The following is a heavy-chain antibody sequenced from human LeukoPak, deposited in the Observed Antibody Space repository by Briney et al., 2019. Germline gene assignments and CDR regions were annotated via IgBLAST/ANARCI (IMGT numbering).Heavy chain of an antibody. D-gene: IGHD1-26*01. CDR3: ARAESNNWDAKYYFDY. CDR2: IHSGGST. V-gene: IGHV3-53*01. J-gene: IGHJ4*02. CDR1: GFTVSGNY. Sequence: GGSLRLSCAASGFTVSGNYMSWVRQAPGKGLEWVSVIHSGGSTYYADSVKGRFTISRDNSKNTLYLQMNSLRAEDTAVYYCARAESNNWDAKYYFDYWGQGTLVTVSS.